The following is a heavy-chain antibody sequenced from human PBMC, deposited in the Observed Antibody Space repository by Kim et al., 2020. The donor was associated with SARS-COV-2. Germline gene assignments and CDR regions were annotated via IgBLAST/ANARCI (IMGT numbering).Heavy chain of an antibody. Sequence: GGSLRLSCAASGFTFSNAWMSWVRQAPGKGLEWVGRIKSKTDGGTTDYAAPVKGRFTISRDDSKNTLYLQMNSLKTEDTAVYYCTTELYYYYGMDVWGQGTTVTVSS. CDR2: IKSKTDGGTT. CDR1: GFTFSNAW. CDR3: TTELYYYYGMDV. J-gene: IGHJ6*02. V-gene: IGHV3-15*01.